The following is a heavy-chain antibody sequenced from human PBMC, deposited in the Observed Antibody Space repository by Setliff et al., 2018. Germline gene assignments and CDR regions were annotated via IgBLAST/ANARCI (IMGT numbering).Heavy chain of an antibody. V-gene: IGHV1-69*13. D-gene: IGHD3-10*01. Sequence: VASVKVSCKASGGTFSSYAISWVRQAPGQGLEWMGGIIPIFGTANYAQKFQGRVTITADDSASTVYMELRSLTSEDTAVYYCARDPFAVRAPTNWYDHWGQGTLVTVSS. CDR1: GGTFSSYA. CDR3: ARDPFAVRAPTNWYDH. J-gene: IGHJ5*02. CDR2: IIPIFGTA.